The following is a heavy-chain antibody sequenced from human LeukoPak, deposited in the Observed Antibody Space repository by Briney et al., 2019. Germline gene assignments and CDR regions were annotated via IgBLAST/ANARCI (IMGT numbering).Heavy chain of an antibody. D-gene: IGHD6-13*01. CDR1: GFTFSSYG. V-gene: IGHV3-23*01. J-gene: IGHJ4*02. Sequence: QPGGSLILSCSASGFTFSSYGMSWVRQAPGKGLEWVSAISGGGGSTYYADSVKGRFTISRDNAKNSLYLQMNSLRAEDTAVYYCARVPAGVSSWSDYWGQGTLVTVSS. CDR2: ISGGGGST. CDR3: ARVPAGVSSWSDY.